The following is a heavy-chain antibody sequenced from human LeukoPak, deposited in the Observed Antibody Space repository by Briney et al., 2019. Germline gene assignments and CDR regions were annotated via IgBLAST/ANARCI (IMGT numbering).Heavy chain of an antibody. CDR2: INYSGNT. CDR3: ARDRLGNYYDSSGYLGTRGDYFDY. Sequence: PSETLSLTCTVSGGSIGSYYWGWIRQPPGRGPEWIGIINYSGNTYYNPSLKSRVTISVDTSKNQFSLKLSSVTAADTAVYYCARDRLGNYYDSSGYLGTRGDYFDYWGQGTLVTVSS. CDR1: GGSIGSYY. V-gene: IGHV4-39*07. D-gene: IGHD3-22*01. J-gene: IGHJ4*02.